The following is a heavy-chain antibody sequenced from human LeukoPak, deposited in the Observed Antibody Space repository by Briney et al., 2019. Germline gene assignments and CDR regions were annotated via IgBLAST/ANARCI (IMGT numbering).Heavy chain of an antibody. Sequence: KPSETLSLTCTVSGGSISSSSYYWGWIRQPPGKGLEWIGSIYYSGSTYYNPSLKSRVTISVDTSKNQFSLKLNSVTAADTAVYYCTTRLGNTDDNVEYWGQGTLVTVSS. CDR2: IYYSGST. V-gene: IGHV4-39*07. CDR1: GGSISSSSYY. J-gene: IGHJ4*02. D-gene: IGHD3-9*01. CDR3: TTRLGNTDDNVEY.